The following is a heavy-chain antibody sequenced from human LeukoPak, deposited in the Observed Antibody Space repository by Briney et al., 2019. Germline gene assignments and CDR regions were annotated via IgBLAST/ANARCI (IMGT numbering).Heavy chain of an antibody. Sequence: GGSLRLSCAASGFTFSDYWMSWMRQAPGKGLEWVANIKYDGDEEYYVDSVKGRFTISRDNAKSSLYLQLNSLRVEDTAVYYCKSGGAAPGSFDNWGQGTLVTVPP. CDR3: KSGGAAPGSFDN. J-gene: IGHJ4*02. V-gene: IGHV3-7*01. D-gene: IGHD6-13*01. CDR1: GFTFSDYW. CDR2: IKYDGDEE.